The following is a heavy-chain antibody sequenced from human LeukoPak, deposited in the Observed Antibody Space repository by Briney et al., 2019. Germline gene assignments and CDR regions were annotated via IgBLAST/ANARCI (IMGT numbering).Heavy chain of an antibody. D-gene: IGHD2-2*02. CDR3: ACTSCYTAPPTSNWFDP. Sequence: ASVKVSCKASGYTFTSYGISWVRQAPGQGLEWMGWISAYNGNTSYAQKLQGRVTMTTDTSTSTAYMELRSLRSDDTAVYYCACTSCYTAPPTSNWFDPWGQGTLVTVSS. V-gene: IGHV1-18*01. J-gene: IGHJ5*02. CDR2: ISAYNGNT. CDR1: GYTFTSYG.